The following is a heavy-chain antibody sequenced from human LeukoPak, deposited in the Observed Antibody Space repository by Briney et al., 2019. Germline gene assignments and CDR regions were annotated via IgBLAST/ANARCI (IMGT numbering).Heavy chain of an antibody. Sequence: SETLSLTCTVSGCSISNYYWIWIRPPAGQGLEWIVRIYTSGSTNYNPSLKSRVTMSVDTSKNQFSLKLSSVTAADTAVYYCAREERYSSGWYDGNDYWGQGTLVTVSS. CDR2: IYTSGST. CDR3: AREERYSSGWYDGNDY. CDR1: GCSISNYY. V-gene: IGHV4-4*07. D-gene: IGHD6-19*01. J-gene: IGHJ4*02.